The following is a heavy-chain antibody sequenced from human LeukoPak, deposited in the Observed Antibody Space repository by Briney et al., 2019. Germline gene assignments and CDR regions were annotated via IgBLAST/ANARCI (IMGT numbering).Heavy chain of an antibody. CDR3: ARGPWRIPFDP. CDR1: GFTFSSYA. V-gene: IGHV3-30-3*01. Sequence: PGGSLRLSCAASGFTFSSYAMHWVRQAPGKGLEWVAVISYDGSNKYYADSVKGRFTISRGNSKNTLYLQMNSLRAEDTAVYYCARGPWRIPFDPWGQGTLVTVSS. D-gene: IGHD2-15*01. CDR2: ISYDGSNK. J-gene: IGHJ5*02.